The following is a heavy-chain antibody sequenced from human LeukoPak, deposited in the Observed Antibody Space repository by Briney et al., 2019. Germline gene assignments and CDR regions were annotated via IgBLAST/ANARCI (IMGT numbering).Heavy chain of an antibody. V-gene: IGHV3-72*01. CDR3: GRIAINANNGMDV. Sequence: PGGSHTLSRSASGFTFSDHCIDWVSHDPGKGLEWVGRSRNKARSYTPEYAASVDGSFTISRDVSESSLYLQMSSLRTEDTAVYYCGRIAINANNGMDVWGQGTTVTVSS. D-gene: IGHD1/OR15-1a*01. CDR2: SRNKARSYTP. CDR1: GFTFSDHC. J-gene: IGHJ6*02.